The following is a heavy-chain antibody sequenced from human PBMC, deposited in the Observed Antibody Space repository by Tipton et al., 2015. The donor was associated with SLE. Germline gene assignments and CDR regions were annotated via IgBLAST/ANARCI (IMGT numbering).Heavy chain of an antibody. D-gene: IGHD4-17*01. Sequence: LRLSCTVSGGSISSSSYYWGWIRQPPGKGLECIGSISYTGSTYYNLSLKSRLTISVDTSRNQFSLKLSSVTAADTAVYYCEGAATGTNYYMDVWGKGTTVTVSS. J-gene: IGHJ6*03. CDR2: ISYTGST. CDR1: GGSISSSSYY. CDR3: EGAATGTNYYMDV. V-gene: IGHV4-39*07.